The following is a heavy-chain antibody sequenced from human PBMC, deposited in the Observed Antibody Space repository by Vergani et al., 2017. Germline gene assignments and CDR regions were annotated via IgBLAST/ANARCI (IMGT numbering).Heavy chain of an antibody. CDR2: INSDGSST. CDR3: AIDLLPNYDFWSGYSHAYYYYYGMDV. J-gene: IGHJ6*02. V-gene: IGHV3-74*01. D-gene: IGHD3-3*01. CDR1: GFTFSSYW. Sequence: EVQLVESGGGLVQPGGSLRLSCAASGFTFSSYWMHWVRQAPGKGLVWVSRINSDGSSTSYADSVKGRFTISRDNAKNTLYLQMNSLRAEDTAVYYCAIDLLPNYDFWSGYSHAYYYYYGMDVWGQGTTVTVSS.